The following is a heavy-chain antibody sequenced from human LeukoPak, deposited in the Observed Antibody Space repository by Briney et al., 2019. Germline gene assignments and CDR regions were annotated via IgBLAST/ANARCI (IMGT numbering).Heavy chain of an antibody. D-gene: IGHD5-24*01. J-gene: IGHJ4*02. V-gene: IGHV3-21*01. Sequence: GGSLSLSCAASGLPFSVYSMNWVRQAPGKGLEWVAFISSSSSYIYYADSVKGRCATSRDNAKNSLYLQMNSLRAEDTAVYYCARDFREGYNRPYWGQGTLVTVSS. CDR1: GLPFSVYS. CDR2: ISSSSSYI. CDR3: ARDFREGYNRPY.